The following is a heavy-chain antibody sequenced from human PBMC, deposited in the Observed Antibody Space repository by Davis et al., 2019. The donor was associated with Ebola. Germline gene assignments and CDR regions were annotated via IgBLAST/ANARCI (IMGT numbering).Heavy chain of an antibody. CDR2: ISGSGAST. D-gene: IGHD2-2*02. V-gene: IGHV3-23*01. CDR1: GFTFSNNA. CDR3: AKDEVDIVVVPAAITDDYYYYMDV. J-gene: IGHJ6*03. Sequence: GESLKISCAASGFTFSNNAMNWVRQAPGKGLDWVSAISGSGASTYYADSVKGRFTISRDNSKNTLYLQMNSLRAEDTAVYYCAKDEVDIVVVPAAITDDYYYYMDVWGKGTTVTVSS.